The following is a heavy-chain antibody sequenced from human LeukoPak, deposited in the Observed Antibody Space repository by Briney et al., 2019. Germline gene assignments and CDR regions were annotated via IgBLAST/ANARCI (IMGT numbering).Heavy chain of an antibody. Sequence: GGSLRLSCAASGFTFSSYAMSWVRQAPGKGLEWVSATSGSGGSTYYADSVKGRFTISRDNSKNTLYLQMNSLRAEDTAVYYCAKVKYYYDSLDYWGQGTLVTVSS. CDR1: GFTFSSYA. V-gene: IGHV3-23*01. CDR3: AKVKYYYDSLDY. D-gene: IGHD3-22*01. J-gene: IGHJ4*02. CDR2: TSGSGGST.